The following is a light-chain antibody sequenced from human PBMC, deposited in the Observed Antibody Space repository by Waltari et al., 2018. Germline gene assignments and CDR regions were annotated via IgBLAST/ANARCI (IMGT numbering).Light chain of an antibody. CDR3: KSFTNRLTYV. CDR2: DVA. J-gene: IGLJ1*01. CDR1: ASDIGNYDH. Sequence: QSALTQPASVSGSPGQSITISCTGTASDIGNYDHVSWYPQHPGKAPKLIIDDVANRPAGVSDRFSGSKSGNTASLTISGLQAEDEADYYCKSFTNRLTYVFGSGTKVSV. V-gene: IGLV2-14*03.